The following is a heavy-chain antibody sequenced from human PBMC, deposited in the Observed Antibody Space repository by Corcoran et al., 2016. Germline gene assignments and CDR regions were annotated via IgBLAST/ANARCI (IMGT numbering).Heavy chain of an antibody. Sequence: EVQLVESGGGLVQPGGSLKLSCAASGFTFSGSAMHWVRQASGKGLEWVGRIRSKANSYATAYAASVKGRFTISRDDSKNTAYLQMNSLKTEDTAVYYCVGCTNGVCYTGYYYYGMDVWGQGTTVTVSS. CDR3: VGCTNGVCYTGYYYYGMDV. D-gene: IGHD2-8*01. CDR2: IRSKANSYAT. CDR1: GFTFSGSA. V-gene: IGHV3-73*02. J-gene: IGHJ6*02.